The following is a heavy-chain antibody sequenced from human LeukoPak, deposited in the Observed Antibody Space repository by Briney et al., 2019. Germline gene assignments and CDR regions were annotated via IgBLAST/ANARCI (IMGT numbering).Heavy chain of an antibody. J-gene: IGHJ4*02. D-gene: IGHD6-13*01. Sequence: GGSLRLSCAASGFTFNIFGMHWVRQVPGNGLEWLAVLWADGKTAHYADSVKGRFTISRGGSENTLYLQMNSLRSEDTAVYYCVKESAADATFHFDYWGQGTLVTVSS. CDR3: VKESAADATFHFDY. CDR1: GFTFNIFG. CDR2: LWADGKTA. V-gene: IGHV3-33*06.